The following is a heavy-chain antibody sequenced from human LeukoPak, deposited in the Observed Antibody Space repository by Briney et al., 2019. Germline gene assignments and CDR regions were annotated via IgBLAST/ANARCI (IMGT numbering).Heavy chain of an antibody. CDR2: ISAYNGNT. D-gene: IGHD2-21*01. V-gene: IGHV1-18*01. CDR3: AILLATIRDFAH. CDR1: GYTFTSYG. J-gene: IGHJ4*02. Sequence: GASVKVSCKASGYTFTSYGISGVPEAPGQGLEWMGWISAYNGNTNYAQKLQGRVTISTDTSTSTAYMELSSLRSDETAMYYCAILLATIRDFAHWSEATLVTVSS.